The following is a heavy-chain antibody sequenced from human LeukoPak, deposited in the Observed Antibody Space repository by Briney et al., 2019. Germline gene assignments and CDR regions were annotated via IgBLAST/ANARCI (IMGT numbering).Heavy chain of an antibody. CDR1: GYTFSSYA. J-gene: IGHJ3*02. CDR2: INAGNGNT. Sequence: ASVKVSCKASGYTFSSYAINWVRQAPGQMLEWMGWINAGNGNTKYSQKFQGRVTITRDTSASTAYVELSSLRSEDTAVYYCATVPAYSSSWYAPFDIWGQGTVVTVSS. CDR3: ATVPAYSSSWYAPFDI. D-gene: IGHD6-13*01. V-gene: IGHV1-3*01.